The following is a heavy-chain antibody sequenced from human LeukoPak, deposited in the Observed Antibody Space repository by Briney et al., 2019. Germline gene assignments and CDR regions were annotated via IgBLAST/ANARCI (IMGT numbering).Heavy chain of an antibody. Sequence: GRSLRLSWAASGFTFSTYGMHWVRQAPGKGLEWVAVISYDGSNKHYSDSVKGRFTISRDNSKNTMYLEMSSLRAEDTAVYYCAKDSPLYGSGNYHSPDYWGQGTLVTVSS. CDR1: GFTFSTYG. CDR2: ISYDGSNK. CDR3: AKDSPLYGSGNYHSPDY. V-gene: IGHV3-30*18. D-gene: IGHD3-10*01. J-gene: IGHJ4*02.